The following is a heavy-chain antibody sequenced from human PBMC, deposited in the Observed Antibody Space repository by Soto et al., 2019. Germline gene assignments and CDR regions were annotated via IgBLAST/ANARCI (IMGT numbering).Heavy chain of an antibody. CDR2: IIPIFGTA. D-gene: IGHD3-10*01. J-gene: IGHJ6*02. Sequence: QVQLVQSGAEVKKPGSSVKVSCKASGGTFSSYAIGWVRQAPGQGLEWMGGIIPIFGTANYAQKFQGRVTITADESTSTDYMELSSLRAEDTAVYYSAALGEVSLMDVWGQGTMVTVSS. CDR3: AALGEVSLMDV. CDR1: GGTFSSYA. V-gene: IGHV1-69*12.